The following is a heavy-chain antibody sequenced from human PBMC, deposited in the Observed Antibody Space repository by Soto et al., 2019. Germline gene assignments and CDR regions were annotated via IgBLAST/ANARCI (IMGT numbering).Heavy chain of an antibody. D-gene: IGHD3-22*01. V-gene: IGHV3-48*03. Sequence: GGPLRLYCAASGFTFRSYDMNWVRQAPGKWLEWVSYISSSGSTIYYAASVKGRFTISRDNAKNSLYLQMNSLRAEDTAVYYCARGAYYYDSSGYRAHWGQGTLVTVSS. CDR2: ISSSGSTI. CDR1: GFTFRSYD. J-gene: IGHJ4*02. CDR3: ARGAYYYDSSGYRAH.